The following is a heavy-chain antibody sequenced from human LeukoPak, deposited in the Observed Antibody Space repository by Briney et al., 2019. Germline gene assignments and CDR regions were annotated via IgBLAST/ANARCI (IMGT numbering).Heavy chain of an antibody. CDR3: ARGSEIQLWSSNYYYYYMDV. CDR1: VGTFSSYA. D-gene: IGHD5-18*01. Sequence: SVKVSCKASVGTFSSYAISWVRQAPGQGLEWMGGIIPIFGTANYAQKFQGRVTITADESTSTAYMELSSLRSEDTAVYYCARGSEIQLWSSNYYYYYMDVWGKGTTVTVSS. V-gene: IGHV1-69*01. J-gene: IGHJ6*03. CDR2: IIPIFGTA.